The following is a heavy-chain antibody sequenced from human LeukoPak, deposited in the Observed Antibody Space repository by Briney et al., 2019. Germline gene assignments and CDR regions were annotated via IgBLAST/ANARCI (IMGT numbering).Heavy chain of an antibody. Sequence: SETLSLTCTVSGGSISSSSYYWGWIRQPPGEGLEWIGSIYHSGSTYYNPSLKSRVTISVDTSKNQFSLKLSSVTAADTAVYYCARVDTAAYIDYWGQGTLVTVSS. CDR2: IYHSGST. D-gene: IGHD5-18*01. J-gene: IGHJ4*02. CDR1: GGSISSSSYY. V-gene: IGHV4-39*07. CDR3: ARVDTAAYIDY.